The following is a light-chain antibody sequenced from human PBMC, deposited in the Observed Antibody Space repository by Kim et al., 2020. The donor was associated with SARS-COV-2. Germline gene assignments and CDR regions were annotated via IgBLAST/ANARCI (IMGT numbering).Light chain of an antibody. CDR2: TAS. V-gene: IGKV1-27*01. CDR1: QGISNS. Sequence: ASIGDRVTITCRASQGISNSLAWYQQKPGKVPKLLIYTASTLQSGVPSRFSGSGSGTDFALTISSLQPEDVATYYCQKYNSAPLTFGGGTKVDIK. CDR3: QKYNSAPLT. J-gene: IGKJ4*01.